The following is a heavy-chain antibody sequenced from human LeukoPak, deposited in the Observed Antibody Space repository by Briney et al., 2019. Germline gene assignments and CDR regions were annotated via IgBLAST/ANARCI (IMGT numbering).Heavy chain of an antibody. V-gene: IGHV3-53*01. J-gene: IGHJ4*02. Sequence: PGGSLRLSCSASGFTVSSSYMGRVRQAPGKGLEWVSAIYSGGSTYYADSVKGRFTISRDNSKNTLYLQMNSLRIEDTAVYYCARVAFRSSSYISGIDYWGQGTLVTVSS. CDR1: GFTVSSSY. CDR2: IYSGGST. CDR3: ARVAFRSSSYISGIDY. D-gene: IGHD6-6*01.